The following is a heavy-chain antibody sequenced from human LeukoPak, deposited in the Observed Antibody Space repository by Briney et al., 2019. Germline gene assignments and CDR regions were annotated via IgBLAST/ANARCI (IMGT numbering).Heavy chain of an antibody. D-gene: IGHD3-10*01. J-gene: IGHJ4*02. CDR1: GGTFSSYA. CDR2: IIPIFGTA. V-gene: IGHV1-69*13. CDR3: ARVRGSSFYFDY. Sequence: ASVKVSCKASGGTFSSYAISWVRQAPGQGPEWMGGIIPIFGTANYAQKFQGRVTITADESTSTAYMELSSLRSEDTAVYYCARVRGSSFYFDYWGQGTLVTVSS.